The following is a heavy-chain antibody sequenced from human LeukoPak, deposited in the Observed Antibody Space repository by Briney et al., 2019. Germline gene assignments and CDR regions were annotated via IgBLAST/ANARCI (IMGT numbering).Heavy chain of an antibody. CDR2: ISSSSSYI. J-gene: IGHJ5*02. D-gene: IGHD3-9*01. V-gene: IGHV3-21*04. Sequence: GGSLKLSCAASGFTFRSYSMNWVRQAPGKGLEWVSSISSSSSYIYYADSVKGRFTISRHNSKNTLYLQMNSLRAEDTAVYYCANDILTGRPAWGQGTLVTVSS. CDR3: ANDILTGRPA. CDR1: GFTFRSYS.